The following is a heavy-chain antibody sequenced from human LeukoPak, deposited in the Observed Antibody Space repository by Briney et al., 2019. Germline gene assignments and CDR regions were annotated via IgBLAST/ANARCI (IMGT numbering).Heavy chain of an antibody. CDR3: ATAGYSSSWYMNY. Sequence: ASVKVSCKFSGYTLTELSMHWVRQAPGKGLEGMGGFDPEDGETIYAQKFQGRVTMTEDTSTDTAYMELSRLRSEDTAVYYCATAGYSSSWYMNYWGQGTLVTVSS. V-gene: IGHV1-24*01. CDR2: FDPEDGET. D-gene: IGHD6-13*01. CDR1: GYTLTELS. J-gene: IGHJ4*02.